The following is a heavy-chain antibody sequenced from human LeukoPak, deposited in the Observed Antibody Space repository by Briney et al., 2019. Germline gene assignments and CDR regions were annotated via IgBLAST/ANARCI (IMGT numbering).Heavy chain of an antibody. CDR2: IIPIFGTA. V-gene: IGHV1-69*13. CDR1: GGTFISYA. Sequence: ASVKVSCKASGGTFISYAISWVRQAPGQGLEWMGGIIPIFGTANYAQKFQGRVTITADESTSTAYMELSSLRSEDTAVYYCARRIYDSSGYYCELWGQGTLVTVSS. J-gene: IGHJ4*02. D-gene: IGHD3-22*01. CDR3: ARRIYDSSGYYCEL.